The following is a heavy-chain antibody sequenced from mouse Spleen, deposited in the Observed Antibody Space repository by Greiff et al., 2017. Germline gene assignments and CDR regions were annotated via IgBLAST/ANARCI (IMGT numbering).Heavy chain of an antibody. D-gene: IGHD3-1*01. V-gene: IGHV5-17*02. Sequence: EVKLMESGGGLVQPGGSRKLSCAASGFTFSSFGMHWVRQAPEKGLEWVAYISSGSSTIYYADTVKGRFTISRDNPKNTLFLQMTSLRSEDTAMYYCARSGGPGYFDYWGQGTTLTVSS. CDR1: GFTFSSFG. J-gene: IGHJ2*01. CDR3: ARSGGPGYFDY. CDR2: ISSGSSTI.